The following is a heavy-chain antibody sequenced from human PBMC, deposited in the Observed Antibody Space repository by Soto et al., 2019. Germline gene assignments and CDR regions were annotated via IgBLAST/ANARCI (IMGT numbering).Heavy chain of an antibody. V-gene: IGHV3-48*01. CDR1: GFTFSSYS. CDR2: ISSSSITI. D-gene: IGHD6-19*01. J-gene: IGHJ5*02. Sequence: GGSLRLSCAASGFTFSSYSMNWVRQAPGKGLEWVSYISSSSITIYYADSVKGRFTISRDNAKNSLYLQMNSLRAEDTAVYYCARQAVADLRAFDPWGQGTLVTVSS. CDR3: ARQAVADLRAFDP.